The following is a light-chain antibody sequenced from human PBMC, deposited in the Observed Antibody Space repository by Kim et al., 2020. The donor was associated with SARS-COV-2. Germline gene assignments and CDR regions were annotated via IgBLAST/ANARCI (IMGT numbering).Light chain of an antibody. CDR1: QSISSY. J-gene: IGKJ1*01. V-gene: IGKV1-39*01. CDR2: AAS. CDR3: QQSYSTPWT. Sequence: ASVGDRVNITCRASQSISSYLNWYQQKPGKAPKLLIYAASSLQSGVPSRFSGSGSGTDFTLTISSLQPEDFATYYCQQSYSTPWTFGKGTKVDIK.